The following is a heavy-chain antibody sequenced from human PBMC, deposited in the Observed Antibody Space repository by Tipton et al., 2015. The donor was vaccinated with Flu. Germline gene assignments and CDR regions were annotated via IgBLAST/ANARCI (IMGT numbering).Heavy chain of an antibody. V-gene: IGHV4-61*02. CDR2: IHISEGT. CDR3: ARAIKGSGPRFDS. D-gene: IGHD6-19*01. Sequence: TLSLTCTVSGDSISSGHYYWTWIRQPAAKGLEYIGRIHISEGTNYNPSLKSRLSMSLDTSKNQFSLELNSVAAADTALYYCARAIKGSGPRFDSWGQGTLVTVSS. J-gene: IGHJ5*01. CDR1: GDSISSGHYY.